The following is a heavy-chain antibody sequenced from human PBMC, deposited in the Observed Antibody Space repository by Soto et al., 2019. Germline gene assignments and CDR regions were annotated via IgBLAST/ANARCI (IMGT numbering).Heavy chain of an antibody. J-gene: IGHJ4*02. CDR3: ARVNYDSSGYSLLDY. V-gene: IGHV1-3*01. CDR2: INAGNGNT. D-gene: IGHD3-22*01. CDR1: GYTFTSYD. Sequence: ASVKVSCKASGYTFTSYDMHWVRQAPGQRLEWMGWINAGNGNTKYSQKFQGRVTITRDTSTSTAYMELSSLRSEDTAVYYCARVNYDSSGYSLLDYWGQGTLVTVSS.